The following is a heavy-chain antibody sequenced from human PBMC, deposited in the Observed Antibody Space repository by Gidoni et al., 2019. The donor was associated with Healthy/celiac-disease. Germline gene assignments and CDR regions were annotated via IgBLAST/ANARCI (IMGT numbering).Heavy chain of an antibody. CDR3: ARHAENWNYDWFDP. J-gene: IGHJ5*02. D-gene: IGHD1-7*01. CDR1: GGPISSSSYY. CDR2: INYSGST. V-gene: IGHV4-39*01. Sequence: QLQLQESGPGLAKPSETLSLTCTVSGGPISSSSYYWGWIRQPPGKGLEWIGSINYSGSTYYNPSLKSRVTISVDTSKNQFSLKLSSVTAADTAVYYCARHAENWNYDWFDPWGQGTLVTVSS.